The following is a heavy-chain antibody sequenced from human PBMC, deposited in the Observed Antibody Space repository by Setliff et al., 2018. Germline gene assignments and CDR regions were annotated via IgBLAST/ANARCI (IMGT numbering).Heavy chain of an antibody. CDR1: GDSISSGTYY. CDR2: IYTSGST. V-gene: IGHV4-61*01. CDR3: ARDPASPAAAGGWFDP. Sequence: SETLSLTCTVSGDSISSGTYYWGWIRQPPGKGLEWIGYIYTSGSTNYNPSLKSRVTISVDTSKNQFSLKLSSVTAADTAVYYCARDPASPAAAGGWFDPWGQGTLVTVS. D-gene: IGHD6-13*01. J-gene: IGHJ5*02.